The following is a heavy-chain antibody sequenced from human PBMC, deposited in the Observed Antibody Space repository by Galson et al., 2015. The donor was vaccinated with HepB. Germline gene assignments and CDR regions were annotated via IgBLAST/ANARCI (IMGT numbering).Heavy chain of an antibody. V-gene: IGHV5-10-1*01. Sequence: QSGAEVKKPGESLRISCKGSGYSFTSYWISWVHQMPGKGLEWMGRIDPSDSYTNYSPSFQGHVTISADKSISTAYLQWSSLKASDTAMYYCARMDCSGGSCYSFDPWGQGTLVTVSS. J-gene: IGHJ5*02. CDR1: GYSFTSYW. CDR2: IDPSDSYT. D-gene: IGHD2-15*01. CDR3: ARMDCSGGSCYSFDP.